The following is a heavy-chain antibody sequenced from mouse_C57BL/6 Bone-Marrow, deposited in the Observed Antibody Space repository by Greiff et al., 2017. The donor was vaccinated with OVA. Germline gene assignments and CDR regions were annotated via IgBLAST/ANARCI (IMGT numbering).Heavy chain of an antibody. D-gene: IGHD1-1*01. Sequence: QVQLQQPGAELVKPGASVKMSCKASGYTFTSYWITWVKQRPGQGLEWIGDIYPGSGSTNYNEKFKSKATLTVDTSSSTAYMQLSSLTSEGSAVYYCARQGLLLRSFDYWGQGTTLTVSS. V-gene: IGHV1-55*01. CDR3: ARQGLLLRSFDY. CDR1: GYTFTSYW. J-gene: IGHJ2*01. CDR2: IYPGSGST.